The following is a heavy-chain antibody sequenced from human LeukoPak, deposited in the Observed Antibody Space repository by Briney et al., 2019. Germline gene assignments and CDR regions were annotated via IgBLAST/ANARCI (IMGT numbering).Heavy chain of an antibody. Sequence: SVKVSCKASGGTFSSYAVSWVRLTPGQGLEWLGGITPVFGTTTYAQKFQAKVTMTADKSTNTAYLEISSLTSDDTAVYYCARCSPGDSSNFYAVLQYWGQGTQVTVST. CDR3: ARCSPGDSSNFYAVLQY. CDR2: ITPVFGTT. D-gene: IGHD3-22*01. V-gene: IGHV1-69*06. J-gene: IGHJ4*02. CDR1: GGTFSSYA.